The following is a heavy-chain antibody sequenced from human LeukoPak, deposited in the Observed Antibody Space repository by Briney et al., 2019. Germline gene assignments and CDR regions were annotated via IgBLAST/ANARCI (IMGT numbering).Heavy chain of an antibody. D-gene: IGHD5-18*01. V-gene: IGHV3-30*04. CDR3: ARDRVGYSYGYNRFVY. J-gene: IGHJ4*02. CDR2: ISYDGSNK. CDR1: GFTFSSYA. Sequence: GGSLRLSCAASGFTFSSYAMHWVRQAPGKGLEWVAVISYDGSNKYYADSVKGRFTISRDNSKSTLYLQMNSLRAEDTAVYYCARDRVGYSYGYNRFVYWGQGTLVTVSS.